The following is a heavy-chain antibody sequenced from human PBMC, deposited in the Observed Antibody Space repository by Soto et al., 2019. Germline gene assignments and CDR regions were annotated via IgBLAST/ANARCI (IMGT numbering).Heavy chain of an antibody. D-gene: IGHD1-26*01. CDR2: INGDGSTT. CDR3: GRGSGPRGRPY. Sequence: GGSIGFSCAAAGLLSNNYWMQWFRQAPGEGLVWVARINGDGSTTTYVGSAKGRFTISRDNAKNTVFLQMNSLRVEDTAVYYCGRGSGPRGRPYWGQGILVTVSS. V-gene: IGHV3-74*01. J-gene: IGHJ4*02. CDR1: GLLSNNYW.